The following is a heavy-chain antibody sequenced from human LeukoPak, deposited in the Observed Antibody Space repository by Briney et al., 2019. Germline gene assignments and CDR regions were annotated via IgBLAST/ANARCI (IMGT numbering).Heavy chain of an antibody. V-gene: IGHV3-33*06. D-gene: IGHD3-10*01. CDR2: IWYDGSNK. CDR1: GFTFSSYG. CDR3: AKDLFIWFGELLYLDAFDI. J-gene: IGHJ3*02. Sequence: GGSLRLSCAASGFTFSSYGMHWVRQAPGKGLEWVAVIWYDGSNKYYADSVKGRFTISRDNSKNTLYLQMNSLRAEDTAVYYCAKDLFIWFGELLYLDAFDIWGQGTMVTVSS.